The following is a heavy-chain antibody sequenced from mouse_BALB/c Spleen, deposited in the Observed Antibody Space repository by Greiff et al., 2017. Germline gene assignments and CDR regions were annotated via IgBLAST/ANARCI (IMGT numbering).Heavy chain of an antibody. CDR3: ARDGNGYFAY. V-gene: IGHV7-3*02. D-gene: IGHD2-2*01. Sequence: EVKLVESGGGLVQPGGSLRLSCATSGFTFTDYYMSWVRQPPGKALEWLGFIRNKANGYTTEYSASVKGRFTISRDNSQSILYLQMNTLRAEDSATYYGARDGNGYFAYWGQGTLVTVSA. J-gene: IGHJ3*01. CDR2: IRNKANGYTT. CDR1: GFTFTDYY.